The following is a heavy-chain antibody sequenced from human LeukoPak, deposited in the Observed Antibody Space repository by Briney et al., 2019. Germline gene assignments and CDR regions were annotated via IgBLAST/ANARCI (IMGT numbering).Heavy chain of an antibody. V-gene: IGHV5-51*01. D-gene: IGHD2-2*02. CDR1: GYSFTSYW. CDR3: ARPGYCSSTSCYTIDAFDI. CDR2: IYPGDSDT. J-gene: IGHJ3*02. Sequence: GESLKISCKGSGYSFTSYWIGWVRQMPGKGLEWMGVIYPGDSDTRYSPSFQGQVTISADKSISTAYLQWSSLKASDTAMYYCARPGYCSSTSCYTIDAFDIWGQGTMVTVSS.